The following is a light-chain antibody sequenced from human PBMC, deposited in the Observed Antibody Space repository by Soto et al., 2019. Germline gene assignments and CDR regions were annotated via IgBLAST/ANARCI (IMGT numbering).Light chain of an antibody. J-gene: IGKJ1*01. V-gene: IGKV3-20*01. CDR3: QQYGSSSWT. CDR1: QSVSSSY. CDR2: GTS. Sequence: EIVLTQSPGTLSLSPGERATLSCRASQSVSSSYLAWYQQKLGQAPRLLIYGTSSRATAIPDRFSGSGSGTDFTLTISRLEPEDFAVYYCQQYGSSSWTFGQGTKVDI.